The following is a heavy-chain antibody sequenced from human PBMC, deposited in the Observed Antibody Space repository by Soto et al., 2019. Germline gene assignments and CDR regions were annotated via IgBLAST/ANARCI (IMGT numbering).Heavy chain of an antibody. D-gene: IGHD2-21*01. V-gene: IGHV4-39*01. CDR3: GRVVEGATRHTDLDS. CDR1: GASVSIISYY. CDR2: VYYSGGA. J-gene: IGHJ5*01. Sequence: SETLSLTCTVSGASVSIISYYWGWIRQPPGKGLEFIGTVYYSGGAHYNSSLKSRVTISVDTANNQVSLRMRSLTAADTAVYYCGRVVEGATRHTDLDSWGQGTLVTVSS.